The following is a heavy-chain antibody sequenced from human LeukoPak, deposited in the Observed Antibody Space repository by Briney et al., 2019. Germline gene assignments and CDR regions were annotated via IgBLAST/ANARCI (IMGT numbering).Heavy chain of an antibody. V-gene: IGHV3-48*04. CDR1: GFTFSSYS. J-gene: IGHJ4*02. Sequence: GGSLRLSCAASGFTFSSYSMNWVRQAPGEGLEWVSYISSSSSTIYYADSVKGRFTISRDNAKNSLYLQMNSLRAEDTAVYYCARPRGWSDYWGQGTLVTVSS. D-gene: IGHD6-19*01. CDR3: ARPRGWSDY. CDR2: ISSSSSTI.